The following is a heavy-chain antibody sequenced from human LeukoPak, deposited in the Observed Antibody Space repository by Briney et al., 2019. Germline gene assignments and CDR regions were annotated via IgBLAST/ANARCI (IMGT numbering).Heavy chain of an antibody. CDR1: GFTFSNYV. Sequence: GSLRLSCAASGFTFSNYVMSWVRQAPGKGLEWVSVIGGSDGVTYYADSVKGRFSISRDNSKNTVYLQMNGLRAEDTALYYCAKRHLTAGVVVYWGQGTLVTVSS. CDR2: IGGSDGVT. V-gene: IGHV3-23*01. D-gene: IGHD6-13*01. CDR3: AKRHLTAGVVVY. J-gene: IGHJ4*02.